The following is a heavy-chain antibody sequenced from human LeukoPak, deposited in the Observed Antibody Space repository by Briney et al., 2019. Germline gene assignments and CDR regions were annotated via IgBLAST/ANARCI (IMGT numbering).Heavy chain of an antibody. V-gene: IGHV4-30-2*01. CDR1: GGSISSGGYS. CDR2: IYHSGST. Sequence: SQTPSLTCAVSGGSISSGGYSWSWIRQPPGKGLEWIGYIYHSGSTYYNPSLKSRVTISVDRSKNQFSLKLSSVTAADTAVYYCARRDYFDYWGQGTLVTVSS. CDR3: ARRDYFDY. J-gene: IGHJ4*02.